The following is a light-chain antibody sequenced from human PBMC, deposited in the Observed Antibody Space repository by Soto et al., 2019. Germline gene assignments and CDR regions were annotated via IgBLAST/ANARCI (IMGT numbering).Light chain of an antibody. CDR1: QSVTWN. J-gene: IGKJ4*01. V-gene: IGKV3-15*01. CDR3: QQYNNWPLT. CDR2: GAS. Sequence: EIVMTQSPATLSVSPGERATLSCRAGQSVTWNLAWYLQKPGQAPRLLIYGASTRATGIPARFSGSGSGTEFTLTISSLQSEDFAVYYCQQYNNWPLTLGGGTKVDIK.